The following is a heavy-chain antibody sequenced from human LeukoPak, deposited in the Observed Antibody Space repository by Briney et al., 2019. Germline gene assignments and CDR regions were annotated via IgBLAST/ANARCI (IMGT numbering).Heavy chain of an antibody. V-gene: IGHV3-23*01. CDR3: AKVQYDYYDSSLDY. J-gene: IGHJ4*02. D-gene: IGHD3-22*01. Sequence: GGSLRLSCAASGFTFSSYSMNWVRQAPGKGLEWVSGISSSGDSTYYADSVKGRFTISRDYSKSTLSLQMNSLRVEDTAVYYCAKVQYDYYDSSLDYWGQGTLVTVSS. CDR1: GFTFSSYS. CDR2: ISSSGDST.